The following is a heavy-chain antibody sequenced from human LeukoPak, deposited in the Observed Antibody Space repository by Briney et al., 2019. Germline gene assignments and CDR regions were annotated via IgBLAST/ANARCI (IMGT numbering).Heavy chain of an antibody. V-gene: IGHV4-59*08. Sequence: SETLSLTSTVSGGSISSYYWSWIRQPPGKGLEWIGNIYDSGSTNYNPSLKSRVTISVDTSKNQFSLKLTSVTAADTAVYYCARRGIVGATLQYYFDYWGQGTLVTVSS. J-gene: IGHJ4*02. CDR2: IYDSGST. CDR3: ARRGIVGATLQYYFDY. CDR1: GGSISSYY. D-gene: IGHD1-26*01.